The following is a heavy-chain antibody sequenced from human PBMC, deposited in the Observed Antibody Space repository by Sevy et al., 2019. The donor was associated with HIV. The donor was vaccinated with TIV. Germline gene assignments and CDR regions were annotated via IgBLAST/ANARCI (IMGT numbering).Heavy chain of an antibody. Sequence: GGSPRLSCAGSGFTFSSYDMHWVRQAPGKGLEWVAVTSHDGKYKNYADSVKVRFTISRDNFKNTLYLQMNSLRVEDTAVYFCARLFSCGGDCYYLDYWGLGALVTVSS. CDR2: TSHDGKYK. CDR1: GFTFSSYD. J-gene: IGHJ4*02. CDR3: ARLFSCGGDCYYLDY. V-gene: IGHV3-30*04. D-gene: IGHD2-21*02.